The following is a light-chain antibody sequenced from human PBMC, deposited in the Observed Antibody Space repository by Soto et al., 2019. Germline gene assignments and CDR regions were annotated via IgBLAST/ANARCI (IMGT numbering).Light chain of an antibody. CDR1: QNVHSD. CDR2: DTS. Sequence: EVVMTQSPDTLSVPPGDGATLSCRASQNVHSDLAWYQQKPGQAPRLVIYDTSTRATDIPVRFTGGGSGTEFTLTISSLKSEDFAVYYCQQYNNWPLTFGGGTKVEIK. CDR3: QQYNNWPLT. V-gene: IGKV3-15*01. J-gene: IGKJ4*01.